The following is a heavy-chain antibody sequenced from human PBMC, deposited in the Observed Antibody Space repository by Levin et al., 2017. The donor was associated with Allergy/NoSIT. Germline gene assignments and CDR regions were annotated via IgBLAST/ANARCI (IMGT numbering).Heavy chain of an antibody. CDR1: GGSISSYY. V-gene: IGHV4-4*07. J-gene: IGHJ4*02. D-gene: IGHD3-22*01. CDR2: IYSSGTT. CDR3: AREGDTSGFYPFDY. Sequence: SQTLSLTCTVSGGSISSYYWSWIRQPAGKGLEWIGRIYSSGTTNYNPSLKSRVAMSVDTSKNQFSLKLSSVTAADTAVYYGAREGDTSGFYPFDYWGQGTLVTVSS.